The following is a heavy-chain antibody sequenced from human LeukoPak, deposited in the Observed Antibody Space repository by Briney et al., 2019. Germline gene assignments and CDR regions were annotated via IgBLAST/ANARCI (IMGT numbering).Heavy chain of an antibody. D-gene: IGHD3-16*01. Sequence: GGSLRLSCGASGFTFSTNAMSWVRQAPGKGLEWVSAISGSGGSTYYADSVKGRFTISRDNSKNTLYLQMNSLRAEDTAVYYCAKRSRFGDYYYGMDVWGKGTTVTVSS. V-gene: IGHV3-23*01. CDR2: ISGSGGST. J-gene: IGHJ6*04. CDR1: GFTFSTNA. CDR3: AKRSRFGDYYYGMDV.